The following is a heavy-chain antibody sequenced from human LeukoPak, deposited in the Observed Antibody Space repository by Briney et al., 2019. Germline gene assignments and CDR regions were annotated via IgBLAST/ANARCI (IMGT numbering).Heavy chain of an antibody. Sequence: PSETLSLTCAVYGGSFNDYYWSWIRQPPGKGLEWIGEIRHTGSTNYNPSLECRVTISIDTSKRHFSLKLTSVTAADTAVYYCVRLGRAAGFYFFDYWGQGSLVTVSS. V-gene: IGHV4-34*01. CDR1: GGSFNDYY. J-gene: IGHJ4*02. D-gene: IGHD6-13*01. CDR3: VRLGRAAGFYFFDY. CDR2: IRHTGST.